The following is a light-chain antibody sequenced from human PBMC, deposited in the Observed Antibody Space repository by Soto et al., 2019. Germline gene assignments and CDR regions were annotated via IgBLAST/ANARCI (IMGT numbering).Light chain of an antibody. CDR1: QSVSSN. J-gene: IGKJ1*01. CDR2: GPS. CDR3: QQYYNWPLSWT. V-gene: IGKV3-15*01. Sequence: EIVMTQSPATLSVSPGERATLSCRASQSVSSNLAWYQQKPGQAPRLLIYGPSTRATGIPARLSGSGSGTEFTLTISSLQSEDFAVYYCQQYYNWPLSWTFGQGTKVDIK.